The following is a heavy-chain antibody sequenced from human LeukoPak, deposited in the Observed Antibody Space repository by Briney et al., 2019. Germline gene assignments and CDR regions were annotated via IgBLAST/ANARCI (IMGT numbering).Heavy chain of an antibody. CDR1: GGTFSSYA. J-gene: IGHJ5*02. CDR2: IIPIFGTA. CDR3: ARGRIDYDSSGYLFDP. Sequence: SVKVSCKASGGTFSSYAISWVRQAPGQGLEWMGGIIPIFGTANYAQKFQGRVTITTDESTSTAYMELSSLRSEDTAVYYCARGRIDYDSSGYLFDPWGQGTPVTVSS. V-gene: IGHV1-69*05. D-gene: IGHD3-22*01.